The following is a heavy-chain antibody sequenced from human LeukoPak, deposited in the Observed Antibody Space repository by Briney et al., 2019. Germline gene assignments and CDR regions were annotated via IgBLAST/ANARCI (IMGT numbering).Heavy chain of an antibody. Sequence: GGSLRLSCAASGFTFSSYGMHWVRQAPGKGLEWVAVIWYGGSNKYNADSVTGRFTISRDNSENTLHLQMDSLRAEGTAVYYCARGLMVVRGENFDYWGQGTLVTVSS. CDR1: GFTFSSYG. J-gene: IGHJ4*02. CDR2: IWYGGSNK. V-gene: IGHV3-33*01. D-gene: IGHD3-10*01. CDR3: ARGLMVVRGENFDY.